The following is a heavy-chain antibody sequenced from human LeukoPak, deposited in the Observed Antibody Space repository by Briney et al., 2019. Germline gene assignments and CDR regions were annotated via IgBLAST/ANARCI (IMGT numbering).Heavy chain of an antibody. Sequence: GGSLRLSCATSGFTFSNYAMSWVRQAPGKGLEWVSAISGSGGSTFYADAVKGRFTISRDNSKSTLYLQMSSRRAEDTAGYYFAKVRDTFWGVIAHFDYWGQGTPDTVSS. D-gene: IGHD3-16*02. CDR3: AKVRDTFWGVIAHFDY. CDR1: GFTFSNYA. V-gene: IGHV3-23*01. CDR2: ISGSGGST. J-gene: IGHJ4*02.